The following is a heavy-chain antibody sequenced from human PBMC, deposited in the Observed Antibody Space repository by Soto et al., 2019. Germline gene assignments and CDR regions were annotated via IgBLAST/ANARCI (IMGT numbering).Heavy chain of an antibody. J-gene: IGHJ4*02. D-gene: IGHD3-3*01. CDR2: IYYSGST. Sequence: QVQLQESGPGLVKPSQTLSLTCTVSGGSISSGDYYWSWIRQPPGKGLEWIGYIYYSGSTYYNPSLKSRVTISLGTSKNQCALKLSSVTAADTAVYYCASLPYDFWSGYAPIDYWGQGTLVTVSS. CDR3: ASLPYDFWSGYAPIDY. CDR1: GGSISSGDYY. V-gene: IGHV4-30-4*01.